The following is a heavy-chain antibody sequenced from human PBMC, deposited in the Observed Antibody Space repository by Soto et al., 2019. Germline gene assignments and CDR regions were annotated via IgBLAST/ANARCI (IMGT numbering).Heavy chain of an antibody. V-gene: IGHV1-46*01. J-gene: IGHJ4*02. CDR2: INPSGGST. Sequence: QVQLVQSGAEVKKPGASVKVSCKASGYTFTSYYMHWVRQAPGQGLEWMGIINPSGGSTSYAQKFQGRVNMNRDTSTSTVYRELSSLRSEDTAVYYCAREMVTSFDYWGQGTLVTVSS. CDR3: AREMVTSFDY. CDR1: GYTFTSYY. D-gene: IGHD2-21*02.